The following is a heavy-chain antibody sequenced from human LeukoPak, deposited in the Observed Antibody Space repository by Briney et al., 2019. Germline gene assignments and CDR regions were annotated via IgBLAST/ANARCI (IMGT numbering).Heavy chain of an antibody. J-gene: IGHJ4*02. CDR1: GYTLTELS. CDR2: FDPEDGET. Sequence: ASVKVSCKVSGYTLTELSMHWVRQAPGKGLEWMGGFDPEDGETIYAQKFQGRVTMTEDTSTDTAYMELSSLRSEDTAVYYCATYAILTGYHNYFDYWGQGTLVTVSS. CDR3: ATYAILTGYHNYFDY. D-gene: IGHD3-9*01. V-gene: IGHV1-24*01.